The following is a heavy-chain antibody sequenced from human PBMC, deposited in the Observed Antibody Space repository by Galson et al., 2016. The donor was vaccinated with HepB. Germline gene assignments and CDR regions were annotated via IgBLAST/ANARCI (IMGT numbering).Heavy chain of an antibody. J-gene: IGHJ4*02. D-gene: IGHD6-6*01. CDR3: AREGVYSFYFDY. V-gene: IGHV3-7*01. CDR1: GFTFSTTW. CDR2: MKPDGSEK. Sequence: SLRLSCAASGFTFSTTWMNWVRQAPGKGLEWVANMKPDGSEKYYVDSVKGRFTISRDNAKASLYLQMNSLRAEDTAVYYCAREGVYSFYFDYWGQGTLVTVSS.